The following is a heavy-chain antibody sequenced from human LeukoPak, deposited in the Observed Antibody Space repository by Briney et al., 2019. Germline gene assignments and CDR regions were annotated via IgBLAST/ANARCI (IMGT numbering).Heavy chain of an antibody. CDR3: AKMRPAVDAFDI. J-gene: IGHJ3*02. D-gene: IGHD6-25*01. CDR2: ISWNSGSI. V-gene: IGHV3-9*01. Sequence: SGGSLRLSGAASGFTFDDYAMHWVRQAPGKGLEWVSGISWNSGSIGYADSVKGRFTISRDNAKNSLYLQMNSLRAEDTALYYCAKMRPAVDAFDIWGQGTMVTVSS. CDR1: GFTFDDYA.